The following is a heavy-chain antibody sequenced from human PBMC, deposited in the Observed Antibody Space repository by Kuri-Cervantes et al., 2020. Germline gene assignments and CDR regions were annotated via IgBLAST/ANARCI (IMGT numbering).Heavy chain of an antibody. CDR1: GYTFTSYA. Sequence: ASVKVSCKASGYTFTSYAMHWVRQAPGQGLEWMGWINPNSGGTNYAQKFQGRVTMTRDTSISTAYMELSRLRSDDTAVYYCARALGCSSTSCYSSDYYGMDVWGQGTTVTVSS. J-gene: IGHJ6*02. D-gene: IGHD2-2*02. CDR3: ARALGCSSTSCYSSDYYGMDV. V-gene: IGHV1-2*02. CDR2: INPNSGGT.